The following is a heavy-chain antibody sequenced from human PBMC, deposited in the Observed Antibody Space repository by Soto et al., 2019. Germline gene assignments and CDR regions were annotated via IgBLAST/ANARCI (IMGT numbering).Heavy chain of an antibody. CDR3: AKAKGYYDSSGYYGGRYYFDY. CDR2: ISGSGGST. Sequence: LRLSCAASGFTFSSYAMSWVRQAPGKGLEWVSAISGSGGSTYYADSVKGRFTISRDNSKNTLYLQMNSLRAEDTAVYYCAKAKGYYDSSGYYGGRYYFDYWGQGTLVTVSS. V-gene: IGHV3-23*01. J-gene: IGHJ4*02. D-gene: IGHD3-22*01. CDR1: GFTFSSYA.